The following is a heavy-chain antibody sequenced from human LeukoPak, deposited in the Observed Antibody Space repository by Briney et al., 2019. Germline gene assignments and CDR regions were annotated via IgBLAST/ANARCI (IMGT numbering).Heavy chain of an antibody. CDR1: GFIFSTYW. D-gene: IGHD2-15*01. CDR2: IKQDGSEK. V-gene: IGHV3-7*01. Sequence: PGGSLRLSCEASGFIFSTYWMSWVRQAPGKGLEWVADIKQDGSEKYYVDSVKGRFTISRENAKNSLYLQMNSLRAEDTAVYYCARDRYCSGGSCYSIGYFDYWGQGTLVTVSP. CDR3: ARDRYCSGGSCYSIGYFDY. J-gene: IGHJ4*02.